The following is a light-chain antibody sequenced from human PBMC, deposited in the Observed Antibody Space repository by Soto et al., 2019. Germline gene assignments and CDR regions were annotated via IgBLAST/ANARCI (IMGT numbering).Light chain of an antibody. Sequence: DIQMTQSPSTLSASVGDRVTITCRASQSISSWLAWYQQKPGKAPKLLIYDASSLESGVPSRFSGSGSGTEFTLTISSLQPDDFANYYCQQYNSYSPFGQGTKLEI. CDR2: DAS. CDR3: QQYNSYSP. CDR1: QSISSW. V-gene: IGKV1-5*01. J-gene: IGKJ2*01.